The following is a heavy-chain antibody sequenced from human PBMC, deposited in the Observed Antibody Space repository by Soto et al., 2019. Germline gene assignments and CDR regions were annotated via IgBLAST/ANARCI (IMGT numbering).Heavy chain of an antibody. V-gene: IGHV4-59*08. CDR1: GGSISSYY. CDR3: VKASICSSTSCYAAYYYYGMDV. D-gene: IGHD2-2*01. J-gene: IGHJ6*02. CDR2: IYYSGST. Sequence: SETLSLTCTVSGGSISSYYWSWIRQPPGKGLEWIGYIYYSGSTNYNPSLKSRVTISVDTSKNQFSLKLSSVTAADTAVYYCVKASICSSTSCYAAYYYYGMDVWGQGTTVTVSS.